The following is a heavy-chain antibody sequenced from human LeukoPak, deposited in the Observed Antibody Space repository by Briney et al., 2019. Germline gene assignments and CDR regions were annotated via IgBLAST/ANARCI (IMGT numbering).Heavy chain of an antibody. CDR1: GGTFSSYA. D-gene: IGHD6-13*01. CDR2: IIPIFGTA. Sequence: SVKVSCKASGGTFSSYAISWVRQAPGQGLEWMGGIIPIFGTANYAQKSQGRVTITADESTSTAYMELSSLRSEDTAVYYCARGAIAAAGNDYWGQGTLVTVSS. J-gene: IGHJ4*02. CDR3: ARGAIAAAGNDY. V-gene: IGHV1-69*13.